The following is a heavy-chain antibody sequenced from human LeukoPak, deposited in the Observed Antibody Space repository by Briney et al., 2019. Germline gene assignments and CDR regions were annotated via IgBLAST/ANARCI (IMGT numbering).Heavy chain of an antibody. CDR3: AVRGVTACLDP. Sequence: ASVKVSCKVSGYTLTELSMHWVRQAPRQRLEWMGWISPDNGNTKYSQKFQGRVTITRDTSASTAYMELSSLRSEDTAVYYCAVRGVTACLDPWGQGTLVTVSS. CDR1: GYTLTELS. J-gene: IGHJ5*02. V-gene: IGHV1-3*01. CDR2: ISPDNGNT. D-gene: IGHD3-10*01.